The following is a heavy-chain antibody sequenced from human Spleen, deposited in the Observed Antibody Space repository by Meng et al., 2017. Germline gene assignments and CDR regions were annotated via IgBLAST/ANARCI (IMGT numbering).Heavy chain of an antibody. CDR3: ARDSGSYYGVHP. J-gene: IGHJ5*02. CDR1: GFTFDDYA. V-gene: IGHV3-9*01. CDR2: ISWNSGTI. D-gene: IGHD1-26*01. Sequence: GGSLRLSCAASGFTFDDYAMHWVRQAPGKGLEWVSGISWNSGTIGYADSVKGRFTISRDNAKNSLYLQMNSLRAEDTAVYYCARDSGSYYGVHPWGQGTLVTVSS.